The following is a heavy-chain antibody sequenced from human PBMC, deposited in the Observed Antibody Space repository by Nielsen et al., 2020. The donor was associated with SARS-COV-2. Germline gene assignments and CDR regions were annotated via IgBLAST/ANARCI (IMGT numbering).Heavy chain of an antibody. V-gene: IGHV3-23*01. CDR2: IGAGGVSR. CDR1: GFTFNSYA. CDR3: TRRVAGGTMDV. Sequence: GGSLRLSCAASGFTFNSYAMNWVRQAPGKGLEWVSNIGAGGVSRDYADSVKGRFTISRDNSKNTLYLQMNSLGADDTAIYYCTRRVAGGTMDVWGQGTTVTVSS. D-gene: IGHD6-19*01. J-gene: IGHJ6*02.